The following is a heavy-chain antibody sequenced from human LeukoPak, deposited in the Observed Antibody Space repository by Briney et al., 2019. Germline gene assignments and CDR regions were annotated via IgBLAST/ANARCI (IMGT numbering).Heavy chain of an antibody. CDR1: GFTFSSYS. D-gene: IGHD3-3*01. J-gene: IGHJ6*02. CDR2: ISSSSSYI. V-gene: IGHV3-21*01. CDR3: AREEYYDFWSGYCYGMDV. Sequence: PGGSLRLSCAASGFTFSSYSMNWVRQAPGKGLEWVSSISSSSSYIYYADSVKGRFTISRDNAKNSLYLQMNSLRAEDTAVYYCAREEYYDFWSGYCYGMDVWGQGTMVTVSS.